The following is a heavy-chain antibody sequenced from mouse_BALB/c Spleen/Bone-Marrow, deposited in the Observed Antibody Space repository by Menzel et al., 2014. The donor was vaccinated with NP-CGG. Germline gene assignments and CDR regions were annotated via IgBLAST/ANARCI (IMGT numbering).Heavy chain of an antibody. CDR1: GFNIKDTY. CDR3: ARGYDGFAF. CDR2: IDPANGNT. J-gene: IGHJ3*01. D-gene: IGHD2-2*01. V-gene: IGHV14-3*02. Sequence: VHVKQSGAEFVKPGASVKLSCTASGFNIKDTYMHWVKQRPEQGLEWIGRIDPANGNTKYDPKSQGKATITADTSSNTTYLQLSSLTSEDTAVDYCARGYDGFAFWGQGTLVTVSA.